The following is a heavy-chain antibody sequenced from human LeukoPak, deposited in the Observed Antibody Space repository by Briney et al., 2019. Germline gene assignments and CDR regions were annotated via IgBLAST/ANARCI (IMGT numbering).Heavy chain of an antibody. CDR3: AKGRIYGYSGYDYYFDY. J-gene: IGHJ4*02. D-gene: IGHD5-12*01. V-gene: IGHV3-30*18. Sequence: GRSLRLSCAASGFTFSSYGMHWVRQAPGKGLEWVAVISYDGSNKYYADSVKGRFTISRDNSKNTLYLQMNSLRAEDTAVYYCAKGRIYGYSGYDYYFDYWGQGPLVTVSS. CDR1: GFTFSSYG. CDR2: ISYDGSNK.